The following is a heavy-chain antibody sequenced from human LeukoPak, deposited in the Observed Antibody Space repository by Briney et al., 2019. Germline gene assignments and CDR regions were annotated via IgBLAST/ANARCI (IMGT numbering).Heavy chain of an antibody. Sequence: GGSLRLSCAASGFTFSDYYMSWIRQAPGKGLEWVSYISSSGSTIYYADSVKGRFTISRDNSKNTLYLQMNSLRAEDTAVYYCARREYYYGMDVWGQGTTVTVSS. J-gene: IGHJ6*02. D-gene: IGHD5-24*01. CDR3: ARREYYYGMDV. CDR2: ISSSGSTI. CDR1: GFTFSDYY. V-gene: IGHV3-11*04.